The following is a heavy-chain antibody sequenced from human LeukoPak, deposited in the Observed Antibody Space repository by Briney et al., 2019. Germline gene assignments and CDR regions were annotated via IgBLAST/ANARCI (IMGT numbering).Heavy chain of an antibody. CDR1: GYSLTSYW. D-gene: IGHD6-6*01. V-gene: IGHV5-10-1*01. J-gene: IGHJ4*02. CDR3: ARHLGWQLADFDY. Sequence: GESLKISCKGSGYSLTSYWISWVRQMPGKGLEWMGRIDPSDSYTNYSPSFQGHVTISADKSISTAYLQWSSLKASDTAMYYCARHLGWQLADFDYWGQGTLVTVSS. CDR2: IDPSDSYT.